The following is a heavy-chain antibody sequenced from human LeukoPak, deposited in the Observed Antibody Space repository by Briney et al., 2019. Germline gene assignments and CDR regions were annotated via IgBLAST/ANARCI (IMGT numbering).Heavy chain of an antibody. J-gene: IGHJ4*02. Sequence: SETLSLTCTVSGGSINRYCWTWIRQPPGKGLEWIGYIYYSGSTNYNPSLKNRVTISVDTSKNQFSLKLSSVTAADTAVYYCARVSSSSWFAPFDYWGQGTLVTVSS. CDR3: ARVSSSSWFAPFDY. CDR2: IYYSGST. D-gene: IGHD6-13*01. CDR1: GGSINRYC. V-gene: IGHV4-59*01.